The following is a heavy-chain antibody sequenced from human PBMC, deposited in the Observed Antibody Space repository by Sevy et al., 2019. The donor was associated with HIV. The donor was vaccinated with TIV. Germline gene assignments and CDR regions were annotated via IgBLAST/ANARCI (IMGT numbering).Heavy chain of an antibody. V-gene: IGHV3-48*03. D-gene: IGHD2-8*01. CDR1: GFTFSSYD. CDR2: ISIRGSSI. J-gene: IGHJ5*02. CDR3: TRNGGAFDNGFDP. Sequence: GGSLRLSCTASGFTFSSYDMNWVRQAPGKGLEWVSKISIRGSSIYYADSVKGRFTISRDNAKNSLNLQMNSLRAEDTAVYYCTRNGGAFDNGFDPWGQGTLVTVSS.